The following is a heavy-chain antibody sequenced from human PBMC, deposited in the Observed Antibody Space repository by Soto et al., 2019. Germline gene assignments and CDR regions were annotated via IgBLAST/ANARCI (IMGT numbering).Heavy chain of an antibody. V-gene: IGHV5-10-1*01. J-gene: IGHJ6*02. Sequence: GESVKISCKTSGDSFTADCIGWVLQMPGKGLEWMGRIDPSDSYTNYSPSFQGHVTISADKSISTAYLQWSSLKASDTAMYYCAGHRGIDGMDVWGQGTTVTVSS. CDR3: AGHRGIDGMDV. D-gene: IGHD3-16*01. CDR1: GDSFTADC. CDR2: IDPSDSYT.